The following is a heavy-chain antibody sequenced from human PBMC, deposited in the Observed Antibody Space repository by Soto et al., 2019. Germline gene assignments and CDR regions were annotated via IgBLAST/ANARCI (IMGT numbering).Heavy chain of an antibody. V-gene: IGHV3-30-3*01. Sequence: QVQLVESGGGVVQPGRSLRLSCAASGFTFSSYAMHWVRQAPGKGLEWVAVISYDGSNKYYADSVKCRFTISRDNSKNTLYLQMNSMRAEDTAVYYCASSMDVWGQGTTVTVSS. CDR3: ASSMDV. CDR1: GFTFSSYA. J-gene: IGHJ6*02. CDR2: ISYDGSNK.